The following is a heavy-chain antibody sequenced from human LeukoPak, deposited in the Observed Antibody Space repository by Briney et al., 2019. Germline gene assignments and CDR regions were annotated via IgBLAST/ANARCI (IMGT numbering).Heavy chain of an antibody. CDR1: GGSISSSSYY. J-gene: IGHJ6*03. Sequence: SETLSLTCTVSGGSISSSSYYWGWIRQPPGKGLEWIGSIYYSGSTYYNPSLKSRVTISVDTSKNQFSLKLSSVTTADTAVYYCARDTMIRGVYYYYYMDVWGKGTTVTISS. CDR2: IYYSGST. D-gene: IGHD3-10*01. CDR3: ARDTMIRGVYYYYYMDV. V-gene: IGHV4-39*07.